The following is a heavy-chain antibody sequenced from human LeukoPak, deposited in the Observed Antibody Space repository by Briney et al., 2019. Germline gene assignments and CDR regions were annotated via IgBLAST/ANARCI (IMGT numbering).Heavy chain of an antibody. CDR2: ISYDGNNE. V-gene: IGHV3-30-3*01. CDR3: AMSWTINWADY. CDR1: GFTFSAYA. Sequence: GGSLRLSCVASGFTFSAYAMHWVRQAPGKGLEWVAIISYDGNNEYYADSVKGRFSISRDNTKNTLYLQMNSLRPEDTAVYYCAMSWTINWADYWGQGTLVIVSS. D-gene: IGHD1-1*01. J-gene: IGHJ4*02.